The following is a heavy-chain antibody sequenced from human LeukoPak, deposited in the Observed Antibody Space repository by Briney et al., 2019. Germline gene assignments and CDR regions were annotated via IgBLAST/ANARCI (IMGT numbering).Heavy chain of an antibody. CDR3: AKGKGYYGSGSQH. CDR2: ISGSGGST. V-gene: IGHV3-23*01. D-gene: IGHD3-10*01. J-gene: IGHJ1*01. CDR1: GFTFSRYA. Sequence: QTGGSLRLSCAASGFTFSRYAMSWVRQAPGKGLEWVSAISGSGGSTYYADSVKGRFTISRDNSKNTLYLQMNSLRAEDTAVYYCAKGKGYYGSGSQHWGQGTLVTVSS.